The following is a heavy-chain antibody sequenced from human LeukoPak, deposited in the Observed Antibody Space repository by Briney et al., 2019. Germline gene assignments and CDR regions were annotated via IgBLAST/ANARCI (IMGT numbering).Heavy chain of an antibody. Sequence: GGSLRLSCAASGFTFSNYAMSWVRQAPGKGLEWVSVISGSGVATDYADSVKGRFTISRDNSKNTLLLQMNSLRAEDTAVYYCAKDPQPSVRMLRGTMDVWGQGTTVTVSS. V-gene: IGHV3-23*01. J-gene: IGHJ6*02. CDR1: GFTFSNYA. CDR3: AKDPQPSVRMLRGTMDV. D-gene: IGHD3-10*01. CDR2: ISGSGVAT.